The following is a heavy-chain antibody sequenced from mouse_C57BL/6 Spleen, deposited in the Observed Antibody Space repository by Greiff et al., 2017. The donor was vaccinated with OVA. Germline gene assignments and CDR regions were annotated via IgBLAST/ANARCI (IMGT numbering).Heavy chain of an antibody. CDR1: GYTFTSYW. D-gene: IGHD1-1*01. J-gene: IGHJ4*01. CDR3: ARKGGSSHYYAMDY. CDR2: IDPSDSYT. Sequence: QVQLQQPGAELVKPGASVKLSCKASGYTFTSYWMQWVKQRPGQGLEWIGEIDPSDSYTNYNQKFKGKATLTVDTSSSTAYKQLSSLTSEDSAVYYCARKGGSSHYYAMDYWGQGTSVTVSS. V-gene: IGHV1-50*01.